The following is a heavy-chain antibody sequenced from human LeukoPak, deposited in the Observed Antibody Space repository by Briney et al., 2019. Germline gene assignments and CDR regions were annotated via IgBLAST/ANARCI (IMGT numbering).Heavy chain of an antibody. V-gene: IGHV3-21*01. Sequence: KTGESLRLSCAASGFTFTDSSMNWIRQAPGKGLEWVSSITDSPNYVEYADSVKGRFTISRDDAKNSLYLQMDSLRADDTAVYYCARDPYQLSWFDPWGQGTLVTVSS. CDR2: ITDSPNYV. CDR3: ARDPYQLSWFDP. CDR1: GFTFTDSS. J-gene: IGHJ5*02. D-gene: IGHD1-1*01.